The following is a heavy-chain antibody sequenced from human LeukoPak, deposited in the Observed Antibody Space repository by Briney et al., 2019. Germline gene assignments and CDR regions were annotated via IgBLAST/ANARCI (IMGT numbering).Heavy chain of an antibody. D-gene: IGHD5-18*01. CDR1: GFTFSSYG. CDR2: IWYDGSNK. V-gene: IGHV3-33*01. CDR3: ARARGYSYGERLIDY. J-gene: IGHJ4*02. Sequence: PGGSLRLSCAASGFTFSSYGMHWVRQAPGKVLEWVAVIWYDGSNKYYADSVKGRFTISRDNSKNTLYLQMNSLRAEDTAVYYCARARGYSYGERLIDYWGQGTLVTVSS.